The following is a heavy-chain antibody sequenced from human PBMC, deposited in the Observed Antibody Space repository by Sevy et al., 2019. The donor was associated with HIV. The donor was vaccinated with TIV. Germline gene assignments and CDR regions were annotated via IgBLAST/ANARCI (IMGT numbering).Heavy chain of an antibody. V-gene: IGHV4-59*11. J-gene: IGHJ4*02. Sequence: SETLSLICSVSGGSISGHHWSWIRRPPGKGLQWVGCVFSSGNTKYNPSLKSRVTISADTSKSHFSLKLTSATTADTAVYFCARSGGLGFYHLGFDYWGQGTLVTVSS. CDR3: ARSGGLGFYHLGFDY. CDR2: VFSSGNT. CDR1: GGSISGHH. D-gene: IGHD3-3*01.